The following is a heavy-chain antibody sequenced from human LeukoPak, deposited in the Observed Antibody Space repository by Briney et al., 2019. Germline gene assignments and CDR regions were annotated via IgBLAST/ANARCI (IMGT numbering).Heavy chain of an antibody. CDR1: GFTFSSYG. CDR2: ISYDGSNK. CDR3: ANRRPYLRLTRDSNDAFDI. J-gene: IGHJ3*02. D-gene: IGHD6-13*01. Sequence: PGGSLRLSCAASGFTFSSYGMHWVRQAPGKGLEWVAVISYDGSNKYYADSVKGLFTISRDNSKNTLYRQMTSLRAQDTAVYYCANRRPYLRLTRDSNDAFDIWGQGTVVTVSS. V-gene: IGHV3-30*18.